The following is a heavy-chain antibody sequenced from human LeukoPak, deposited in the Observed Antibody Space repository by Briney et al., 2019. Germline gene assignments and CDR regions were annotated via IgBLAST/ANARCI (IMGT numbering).Heavy chain of an antibody. Sequence: ASVKVSCKASGYTFTTYKMHWVRQAPGQGLEWMGILNPSGSGTRNAQKFQGRVTMTRDTSTSTVYMELSSLRSEDTAVYYCARDFSGTNWFDPWGQGTLVTVSS. CDR1: GYTFTTYK. V-gene: IGHV1-46*01. J-gene: IGHJ5*02. CDR3: ARDFSGTNWFDP. CDR2: LNPSGSGT. D-gene: IGHD3-10*01.